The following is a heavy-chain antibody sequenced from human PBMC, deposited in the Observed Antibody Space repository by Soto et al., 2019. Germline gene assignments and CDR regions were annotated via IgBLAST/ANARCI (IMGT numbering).Heavy chain of an antibody. Sequence: SETLSLACAVCGGCISSGGYSWSWIRQPPGKGLEWIGYIYHSGSTYYNPSLKSRVTISVDRSKNQFSLKLSSVTAADTAVYYCARVPDRWGQGTLVTVSS. CDR2: IYHSGST. J-gene: IGHJ5*02. D-gene: IGHD2-2*01. V-gene: IGHV4-30-2*01. CDR1: GGCISSGGYS. CDR3: ARVPDR.